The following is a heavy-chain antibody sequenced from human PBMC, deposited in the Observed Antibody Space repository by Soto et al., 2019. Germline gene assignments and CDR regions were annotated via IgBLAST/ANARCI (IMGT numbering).Heavy chain of an antibody. CDR3: ARQTPDSSGWYKYFDY. CDR1: GGSISSYY. V-gene: IGHV4-59*01. J-gene: IGHJ4*02. D-gene: IGHD6-19*01. CDR2: IYYSGST. Sequence: PSETLSLTCTVSGGSISSYYWSWIRQPPGKGLEWIGYIYYSGSTNYNPSLKSRVTISVDTSKNQFSLKLSSVTAADTAVYYCARQTPDSSGWYKYFDYWGQGTLVTVSS.